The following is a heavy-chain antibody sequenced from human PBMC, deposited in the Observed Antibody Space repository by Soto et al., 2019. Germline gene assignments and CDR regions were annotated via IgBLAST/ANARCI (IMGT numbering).Heavy chain of an antibody. CDR1: GFTFSSYE. Sequence: EVQLVESGGGLVQPGGSLRLSCAASGFTFSSYEMNWVRQAPGKGLEGVSYISSSGSTIYYAGSVKGRFTISRDNAKNSRCRQMNSLRAEDTAVYYCARGRAIESPPYGMDVWGQGTTVTVS. CDR3: ARGRAIESPPYGMDV. CDR2: ISSSGSTI. J-gene: IGHJ6*02. V-gene: IGHV3-48*03. D-gene: IGHD2-2*02.